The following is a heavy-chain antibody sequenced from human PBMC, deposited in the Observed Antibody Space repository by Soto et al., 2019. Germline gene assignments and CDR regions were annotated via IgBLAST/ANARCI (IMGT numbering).Heavy chain of an antibody. J-gene: IGHJ6*02. D-gene: IGHD3-22*01. CDR2: TIPMFGTT. CDR3: TRCGIRYHSIGYYLGIDGMDV. Sequence: QVQLVQSGAEVMKPESSVRVSCKASGGTFNSYAITWVRQAPGQGLEWMGGTIPMFGTTNYAEKFQGRVTITADESTNTAYMELSSLRSEDTAVYYCTRCGIRYHSIGYYLGIDGMDVWGQGTTVIVSS. V-gene: IGHV1-69*12. CDR1: GGTFNSYA.